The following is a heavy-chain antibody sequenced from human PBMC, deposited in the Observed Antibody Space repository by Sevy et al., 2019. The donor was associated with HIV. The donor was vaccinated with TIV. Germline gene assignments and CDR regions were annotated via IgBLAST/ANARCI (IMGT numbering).Heavy chain of an antibody. V-gene: IGHV3-23*01. CDR2: ISGSGGST. CDR1: GFTFSSYA. CDR3: AMITVLYYFDY. Sequence: GGSLRLSCAASGFTFSSYAMSWVRQAPGKGLEWVSAISGSGGSTYYADSVKGRFTISRDNSKNTLYLQMNSLRAEDSAVYYCAMITVLYYFDYWGQGTLVTVSS. D-gene: IGHD3-16*01. J-gene: IGHJ4*02.